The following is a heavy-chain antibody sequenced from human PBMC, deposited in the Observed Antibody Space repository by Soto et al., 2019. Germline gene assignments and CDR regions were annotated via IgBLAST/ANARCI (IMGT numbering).Heavy chain of an antibody. CDR3: ARDGNCSGGDCYDTYNWFDP. J-gene: IGHJ5*02. D-gene: IGHD2-21*01. CDR2: IIPILEIA. CDR1: GGTFSTYT. Sequence: QVQLVQSGAEVKKPGSSVKVSCKASGGTFSTYTVTWVRQAPGQGLEWMGRIIPILEIANYAQKFQGRVTITADKSTNTAYVELSSLRSEDTAVYYCARDGNCSGGDCYDTYNWFDPWGQGTLVTVSS. V-gene: IGHV1-69*08.